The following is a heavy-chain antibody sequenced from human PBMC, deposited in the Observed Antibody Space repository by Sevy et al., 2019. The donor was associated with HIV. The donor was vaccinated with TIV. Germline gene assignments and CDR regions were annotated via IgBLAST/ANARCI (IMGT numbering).Heavy chain of an antibody. CDR1: GFTFSDYY. D-gene: IGHD2-15*01. CDR2: ISSSSSYT. J-gene: IGHJ3*02. V-gene: IGHV3-11*06. CDR3: ARAVVVAATPGAFDI. Sequence: GGSLRLSCAASGFTFSDYYMSWIRQAPGKGLEWVSYISSSSSYTNYADSVKGRFTISRDNAKNSLYLQMNSLRAEYTAVYYCARAVVVAATPGAFDIWGQGTMVTVSS.